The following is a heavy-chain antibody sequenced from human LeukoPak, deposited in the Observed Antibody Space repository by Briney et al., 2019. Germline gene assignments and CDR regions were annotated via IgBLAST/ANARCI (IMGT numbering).Heavy chain of an antibody. CDR3: ASQLGYCSSTGCYTEWYFDL. V-gene: IGHV4-34*01. D-gene: IGHD2-2*02. J-gene: IGHJ2*01. CDR1: GGSLSGYY. Sequence: SETLSLTCAVYGGSLSGYYWSWIRQPPGKGLEWIGSIYHSGSTYYNPSLKSRVTISVDTSKNQFSLKLSSVTAADTAEYYCASQLGYCSSTGCYTEWYFDLWGRGTLVTVSS. CDR2: IYHSGST.